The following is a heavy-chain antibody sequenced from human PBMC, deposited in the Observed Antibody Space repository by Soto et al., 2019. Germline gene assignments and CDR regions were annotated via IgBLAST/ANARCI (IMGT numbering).Heavy chain of an antibody. Sequence: QPGGSLRLSCAASGFTVSSNYMSWVRQAPGKGLEWVSVIYSGGSTYYADSVKGRFTISRDNSKNTLYLQMNSLRAEDTAVYYCARDGPSGSYSFDYWGQGTLVTVSS. V-gene: IGHV3-53*01. CDR3: ARDGPSGSYSFDY. J-gene: IGHJ4*02. D-gene: IGHD1-26*01. CDR1: GFTVSSNY. CDR2: IYSGGST.